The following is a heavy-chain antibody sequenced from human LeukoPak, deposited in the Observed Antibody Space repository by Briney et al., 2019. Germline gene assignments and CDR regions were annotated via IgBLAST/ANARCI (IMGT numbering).Heavy chain of an antibody. CDR2: ITASGGST. Sequence: GGSLRLSCAASGFTFSSYAMSWVRQAPGKGLEWDSTITASGGSTYYADSVKGRLTISRDNSKNTLYLQMNSLRAEDAALYYCAKRAAGPTYYFEYWGQGTLVTVSS. CDR3: AKRAAGPTYYFEY. CDR1: GFTFSSYA. V-gene: IGHV3-23*01. J-gene: IGHJ4*02. D-gene: IGHD6-13*01.